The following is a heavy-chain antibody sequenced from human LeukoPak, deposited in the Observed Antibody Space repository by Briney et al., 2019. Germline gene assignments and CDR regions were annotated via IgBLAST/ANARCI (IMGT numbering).Heavy chain of an antibody. J-gene: IGHJ4*02. CDR3: ARHPPPTYYYDSSGYYYFDY. CDR2: ISAYNGNT. V-gene: IGHV1-18*01. CDR1: GYTFTSYG. D-gene: IGHD3-22*01. Sequence: ASVKVSCKASGYTFTSYGVSWVRQAPGQGLEWMGWISAYNGNTNYAQKLQVRVTMTTDTSTSTAYMELRSLRSDDTAVYYCARHPPPTYYYDSSGYYYFDYWGQGTLVTVSS.